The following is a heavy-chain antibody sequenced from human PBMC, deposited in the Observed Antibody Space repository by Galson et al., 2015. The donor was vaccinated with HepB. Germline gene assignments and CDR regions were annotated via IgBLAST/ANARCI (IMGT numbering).Heavy chain of an antibody. Sequence: VKKPGESLKISCKGSGYSFTDYWIGWVRQMPGKGLEWMGIIYPGDPDTRYSPSFQGQVTISADESISTAYLQWSGLKASDTAMYYCTRLGYCGGGSCYQRGYFDSWGQGTLVIVSS. J-gene: IGHJ4*02. V-gene: IGHV5-51*01. CDR3: TRLGYCGGGSCYQRGYFDS. CDR1: GYSFTDYW. CDR2: IYPGDPDT. D-gene: IGHD2-15*01.